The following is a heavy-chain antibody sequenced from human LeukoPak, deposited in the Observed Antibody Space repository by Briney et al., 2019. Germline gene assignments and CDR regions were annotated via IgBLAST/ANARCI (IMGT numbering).Heavy chain of an antibody. CDR1: GGSFSGYY. V-gene: IGHV4-34*01. Sequence: PSETLSLTCAVYGGSFSGYYWSWIRQPPGKGLEWIGEINHSGSTNYNPSLKSRVTISVDTSKNQFSLRLSSVTAADTAVYYCARLNRGYDSPYYYYMDVWGKGTTVTVSS. D-gene: IGHD5-12*01. CDR2: INHSGST. CDR3: ARLNRGYDSPYYYYMDV. J-gene: IGHJ6*03.